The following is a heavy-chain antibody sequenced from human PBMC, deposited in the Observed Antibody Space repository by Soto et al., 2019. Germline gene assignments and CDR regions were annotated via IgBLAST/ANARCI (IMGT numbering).Heavy chain of an antibody. D-gene: IGHD3-10*01. CDR1: GFTLRSYW. Sequence: GGSLRLSCAASGFTLRSYWMSWVRQAPGKGLEWLATIKTDASEKKYGDSVKGRFTVSRDNAKHSLYLQMDSLRAEDTAVYYCAGDAGYGSGSSANHYLDCRGRGT. CDR2: IKTDASEK. CDR3: AGDAGYGSGSSANHYLDC. J-gene: IGHJ4*01. V-gene: IGHV3-7*01.